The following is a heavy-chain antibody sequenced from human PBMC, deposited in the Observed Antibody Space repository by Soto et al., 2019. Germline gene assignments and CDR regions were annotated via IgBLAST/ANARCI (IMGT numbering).Heavy chain of an antibody. CDR2: ISGSGGST. J-gene: IGHJ4*02. V-gene: IGHV3-23*01. CDR3: ASPGIAVAGPFGY. Sequence: PGGSLRLSCAASGFTFSSYAMSWVRQAPGKGLEWVSAISGSGGSTYYADSVKGRLTISRDNSKNTLYLQMNSLRAEDTAVYYCASPGIAVAGPFGYWGQGTLVTVSS. D-gene: IGHD6-19*01. CDR1: GFTFSSYA.